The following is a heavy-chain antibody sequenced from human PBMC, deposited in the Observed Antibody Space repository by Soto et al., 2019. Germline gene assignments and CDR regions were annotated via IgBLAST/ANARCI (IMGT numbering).Heavy chain of an antibody. Sequence: GGSLRLSCAASGFTFSSYAMSWVRQAPGKALECVSDISTSSTTIHYADSVKGRFTISRDNAKNSLYLQMNSLRAEDTAVYYCVMGYYFDYWGQGTLVTVSS. V-gene: IGHV3-48*01. CDR3: VMGYYFDY. CDR2: ISTSSTTI. J-gene: IGHJ4*02. D-gene: IGHD2-8*01. CDR1: GFTFSSYA.